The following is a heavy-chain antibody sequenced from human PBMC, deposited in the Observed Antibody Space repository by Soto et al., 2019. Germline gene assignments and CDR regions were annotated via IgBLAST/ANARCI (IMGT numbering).Heavy chain of an antibody. Sequence: SETLSLTCAVSGGSISSSNWWSWVRQPPGKGLEWIGEIYHSGSTNYNPSLKSRVTISVDKSKNRFSLKLSSVTAADTAVYYCARAPLLWFGELSYYYYGMDVWGQGTTVTVSS. CDR1: GGSISSSNW. CDR3: ARAPLLWFGELSYYYYGMDV. V-gene: IGHV4-4*02. D-gene: IGHD3-10*01. CDR2: IYHSGST. J-gene: IGHJ6*02.